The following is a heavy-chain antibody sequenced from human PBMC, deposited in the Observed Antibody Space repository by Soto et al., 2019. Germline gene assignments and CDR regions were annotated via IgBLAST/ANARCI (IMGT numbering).Heavy chain of an antibody. CDR1: GFTFSSYS. CDR3: ARDPAVPGGYFDL. Sequence: EVQLVESGGGLVQPGGSLRLSCAASGFTFSSYSMNWVRQAPGKGLEWVSYISSSSSTIYYADSVKGRFTISRDNAKNTLYRRMSSLRDEATAVYYWARDPAVPGGYFDLWGRGTLVTVSS. V-gene: IGHV3-48*02. CDR2: ISSSSSTI. D-gene: IGHD7-27*01. J-gene: IGHJ2*01.